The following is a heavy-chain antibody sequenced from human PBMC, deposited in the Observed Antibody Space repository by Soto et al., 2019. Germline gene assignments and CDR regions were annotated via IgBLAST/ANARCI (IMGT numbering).Heavy chain of an antibody. J-gene: IGHJ4*02. Sequence: QVQLVQSGAEVKKPGSSVRVSCKASGDTFTFYSINWVRQAPGLGLEWMGRINPILSMSNYAQRFQGRVTMTEDQAKSTADMELSSLRYEDTAMYYCASSYGSGYRAFDYWGQGALVTVSS. V-gene: IGHV1-69*02. D-gene: IGHD3-10*01. CDR2: INPILSMS. CDR1: GDTFTFYS. CDR3: ASSYGSGYRAFDY.